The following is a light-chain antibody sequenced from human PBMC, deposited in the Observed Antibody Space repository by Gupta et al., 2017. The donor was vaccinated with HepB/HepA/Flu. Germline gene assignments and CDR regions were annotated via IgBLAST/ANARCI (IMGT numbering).Light chain of an antibody. V-gene: IGLV1-40*01. CDR2: GNS. CDR3: SSYTSSSTAWV. Sequence: QSVLTQPPSVAGAPGQRVTISCTGSSSNIGAGYDVHWYQQLPGPAPKLLIYGNSNRPSGVPDRFSGSKSGTSASLAITGLQAEDEADYYCSSYTSSSTAWVFGGGTKLTVL. J-gene: IGLJ3*02. CDR1: SSNIGAGYD.